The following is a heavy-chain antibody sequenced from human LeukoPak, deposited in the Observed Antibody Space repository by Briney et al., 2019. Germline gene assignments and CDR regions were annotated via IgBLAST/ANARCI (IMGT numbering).Heavy chain of an antibody. D-gene: IGHD2-15*01. CDR3: ARERLGYCSGGTCHGADY. CDR2: INGYSGKT. J-gene: IGHJ4*02. Sequence: ASVKVSCKASGYTFTHHGFSWVRQAPGQGLEWMGYINGYSGKTNYSQEFQDRVTMTTDTSTSTVYMELRNLKSDGTAVYYCARERLGYCSGGTCHGADYWGQGTQVTVSS. CDR1: GYTFTHHG. V-gene: IGHV1-18*01.